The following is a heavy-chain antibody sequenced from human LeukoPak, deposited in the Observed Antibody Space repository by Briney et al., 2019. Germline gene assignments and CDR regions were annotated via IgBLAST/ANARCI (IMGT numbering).Heavy chain of an antibody. D-gene: IGHD3-22*01. CDR2: ISAYNGNT. J-gene: IGHJ5*02. Sequence: ASVKVSCQASGYTFTSYGISWVRQAPGQGLEWMGWISAYNGNTNYEQKLQGRVTMTTDTSTSTAYMELRSLRSDDTAVYYCARDYYDSSGYYPLQNWFDPWGQGTLVTVSS. V-gene: IGHV1-18*01. CDR1: GYTFTSYG. CDR3: ARDYYDSSGYYPLQNWFDP.